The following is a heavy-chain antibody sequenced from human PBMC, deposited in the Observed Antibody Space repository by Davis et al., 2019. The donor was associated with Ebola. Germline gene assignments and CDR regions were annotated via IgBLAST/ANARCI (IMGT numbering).Heavy chain of an antibody. CDR2: ISGTTGNT. J-gene: IGHJ4*02. D-gene: IGHD4-17*01. Sequence: GESLKISCAGSGFTFSSYAMSWVRQAPGKGLEWVSAISGTTGNTYYADSVKGRFTISRDNAKNSLYLQMNSLRAEDTAVYYCARAGVIGDYLLDYWGQGTLVTVSS. CDR1: GFTFSSYA. V-gene: IGHV3-23*01. CDR3: ARAGVIGDYLLDY.